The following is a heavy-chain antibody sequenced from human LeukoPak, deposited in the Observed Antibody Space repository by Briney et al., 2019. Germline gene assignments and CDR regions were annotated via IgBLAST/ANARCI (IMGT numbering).Heavy chain of an antibody. Sequence: ASVKVSCKASGGTFSSYAISWVRQAPGQGLEWMGGIIPIFGTANYAQKFQGRVTITTDESTSTAYVELSSLRSEDTAVYYCARMIAAAGYDAFDIWGQGTMVTVSS. J-gene: IGHJ3*02. CDR2: IIPIFGTA. CDR1: GGTFSSYA. CDR3: ARMIAAAGYDAFDI. D-gene: IGHD6-13*01. V-gene: IGHV1-69*05.